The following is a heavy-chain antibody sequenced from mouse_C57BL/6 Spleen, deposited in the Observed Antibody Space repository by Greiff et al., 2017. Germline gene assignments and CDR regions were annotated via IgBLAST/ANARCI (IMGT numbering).Heavy chain of an antibody. Sequence: EVKVVESGGGLVKPGGSLKLSCAASGFTFSDYGMHWVRQDPEKGLEWVAYISSGSSTIYYADTVKGRFTISRDNAKNTLFLQMTSLRSEDTAMYYCAGYPSFAYWGQGTLVTVSA. J-gene: IGHJ3*01. CDR2: ISSGSSTI. V-gene: IGHV5-17*01. CDR1: GFTFSDYG. D-gene: IGHD2-2*01. CDR3: AGYPSFAY.